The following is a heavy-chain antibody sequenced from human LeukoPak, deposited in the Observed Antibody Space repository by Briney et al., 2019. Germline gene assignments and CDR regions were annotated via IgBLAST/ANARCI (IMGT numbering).Heavy chain of an antibody. CDR1: GVSITSGNW. Sequence: SETLSLTCTVSGVSITSGNWWTWVRQPPGKGLEWIGEIHHSGTTKYNPSLESRVSVSADKSKSQFSLNLRSMTAADTAVYFCTRAPPQRRGYDSWGQGTLVTVSS. CDR2: IHHSGTT. V-gene: IGHV4-4*02. J-gene: IGHJ4*02. CDR3: TRAPPQRRGYDS. D-gene: IGHD2-15*01.